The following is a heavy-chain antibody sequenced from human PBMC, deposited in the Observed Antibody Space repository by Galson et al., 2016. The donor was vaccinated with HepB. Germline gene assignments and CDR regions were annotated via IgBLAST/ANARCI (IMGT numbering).Heavy chain of an antibody. CDR2: LNWNGGST. Sequence: SLRLSCAASGFTFDDYGMTWVRQAPGKGLEWVSGLNWNGGSTGYADSVKGRFTISRDNAKSSLFLQMNSLRDEDTAVYYCAREGAYSGNDFGGGFDFWGQGTLVTVSS. CDR3: AREGAYSGNDFGGGFDF. V-gene: IGHV3-20*04. J-gene: IGHJ4*02. D-gene: IGHD5-12*01. CDR1: GFTFDDYG.